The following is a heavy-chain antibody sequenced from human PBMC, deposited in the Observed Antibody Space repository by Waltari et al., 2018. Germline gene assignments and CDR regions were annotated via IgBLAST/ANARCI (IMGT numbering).Heavy chain of an antibody. CDR2: IIPLFGTT. V-gene: IGHV1-69*12. CDR1: GDTFRRYA. CDR3: ARSYYYDRRANYPSLGAFDS. J-gene: IGHJ4*02. Sequence: QVQLVQSGAEVKQPGSSMTVSCKASGDTFRRYAISWVRPAPGQGLEWMGGIIPLFGTTNYAQKFQGRATMTADEPTSTAYVELRSLKSEDTAVYFCARSYYYDRRANYPSLGAFDSWGQGTLVTVAS. D-gene: IGHD3-22*01.